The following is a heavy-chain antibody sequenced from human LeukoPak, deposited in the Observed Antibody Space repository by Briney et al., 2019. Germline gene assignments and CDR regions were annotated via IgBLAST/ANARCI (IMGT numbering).Heavy chain of an antibody. D-gene: IGHD3-3*01. CDR3: ARGSGYYDYGIFDY. CDR2: IKQDGSEK. CDR1: GFTFSSYW. J-gene: IGHJ4*02. V-gene: IGHV3-7*01. Sequence: PGGSLRLSXAASGFTFSSYWMSWIRQAPGKGLEWVANIKQDGSEKYYVDSVKGRFTISRDNAKNSPYLQMNSLRAEDTAVYYCARGSGYYDYGIFDYWGQGTLVTVSS.